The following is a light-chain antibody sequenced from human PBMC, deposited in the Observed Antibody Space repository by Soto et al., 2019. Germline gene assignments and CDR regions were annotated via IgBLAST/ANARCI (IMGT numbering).Light chain of an antibody. CDR1: QSISNH. J-gene: IGKJ1*01. CDR2: AAS. Sequence: IQMTLSASSLSASVENSVIITCRASQSISNHLNWYQQKPRKAPKLLIFAASSLQSGVPSRFSGSRSGPDFTLTISSLQPEDFAVYYCQRYGSSPPWTFGQGTKVDIK. CDR3: QRYGSSPPWT. V-gene: IGKV1-39*02.